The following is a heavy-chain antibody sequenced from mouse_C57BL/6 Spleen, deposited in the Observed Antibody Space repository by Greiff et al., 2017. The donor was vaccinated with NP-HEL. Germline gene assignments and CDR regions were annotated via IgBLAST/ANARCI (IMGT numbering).Heavy chain of an antibody. J-gene: IGHJ2*01. CDR2: INPSNGGT. V-gene: IGHV1-53*01. Sequence: VQLQQSGTELVKPGASVKLSCKASGYTFTSYWMHWVKQRPGQGLEWIGNINPSNGGTNYNEKFKSKATLTVDKSSSTAYLQLSSLTSEDSAVEYCAREEIYYYGSSYSDYWGQGSTLTVSS. CDR1: GYTFTSYW. D-gene: IGHD1-1*01. CDR3: AREEIYYYGSSYSDY.